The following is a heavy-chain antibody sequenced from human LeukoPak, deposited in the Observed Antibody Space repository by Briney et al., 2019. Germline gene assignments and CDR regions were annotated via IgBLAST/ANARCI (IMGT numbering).Heavy chain of an antibody. V-gene: IGHV3-7*01. CDR1: GFTFSNYL. CDR3: ARGGSSWYPFAY. CDR2: IKQDGNEK. D-gene: IGHD6-13*01. Sequence: GGSLRLSCAAYGFTFSNYLMNWVRQAPGKGLEWVANIKQDGNEKYYVDSVKGRFTISRDNAKNSLYLQMNSLRAEDTAVYYCARGGSSWYPFAYWGQSTLVTVSS. J-gene: IGHJ1*01.